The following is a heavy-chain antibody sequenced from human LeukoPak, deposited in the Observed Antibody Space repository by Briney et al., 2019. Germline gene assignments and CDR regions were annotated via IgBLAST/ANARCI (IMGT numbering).Heavy chain of an antibody. CDR1: GGTFSSYT. Sequence: SVMVSCKASGGTFSSYTISWVRQAPGQGLEWMGGIIPISGTANYAQKFQGRVTITADESASTAYMELNSLRSEDTAMYYCARLMDYYASGTYGRYAMDVWGKGTTVTVTS. CDR2: IIPISGTA. D-gene: IGHD3-10*01. J-gene: IGHJ6*04. CDR3: ARLMDYYASGTYGRYAMDV. V-gene: IGHV1-69*13.